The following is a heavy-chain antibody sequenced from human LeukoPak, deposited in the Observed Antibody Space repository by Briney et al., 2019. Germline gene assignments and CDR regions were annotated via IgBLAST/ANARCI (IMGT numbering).Heavy chain of an antibody. J-gene: IGHJ4*02. CDR3: ARVHGDYEFFDY. CDR1: GGSVSSGSYY. V-gene: IGHV4-61*01. D-gene: IGHD4-17*01. CDR2: IYYSGST. Sequence: SETLSLTCTVPGGSVSSGSYYWSWIRQPPGKGLEWIGYIYYSGSTNYNPSLKSRVTISVDTSKNQFSLKLSSVTAADTAVYYCARVHGDYEFFDYWGQGTLVTVSS.